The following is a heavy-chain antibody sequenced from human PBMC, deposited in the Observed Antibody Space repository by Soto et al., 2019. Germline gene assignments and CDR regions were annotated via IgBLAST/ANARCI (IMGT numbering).Heavy chain of an antibody. CDR2: ISAYNGNT. Sequence: VKVSCDAAGYTITIGCCSWLLQETGQRREWMGWISAYNGNTNYSQKLQGRVTMTTDTSTSTAYMELRSLRSEDTAVYYCARALYCYDSSCHHEAFDICGQGTMVTVSS. CDR1: GYTITIGC. D-gene: IGHD3-22*01. V-gene: IGHV1-18*04. J-gene: IGHJ3*02. CDR3: ARALYCYDSSCHHEAFDI.